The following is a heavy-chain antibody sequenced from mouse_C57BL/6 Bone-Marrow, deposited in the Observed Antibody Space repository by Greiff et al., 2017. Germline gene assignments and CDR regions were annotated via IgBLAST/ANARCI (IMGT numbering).Heavy chain of an antibody. CDR2: IYPGDGDT. J-gene: IGHJ3*01. CDR1: GYAFSSSW. CDR3: ARGGYYGSRGRFAY. V-gene: IGHV1-82*01. Sequence: QVQLQQSGPELVKPGASVKISCKASGYAFSSSWMNWVKQRPGKGLEWIGRIYPGDGDTNYNGKFKGKATLTADKSSSTAYMQLSSLTSEDSAVYFCARGGYYGSRGRFAYWGQGTLVTVSA. D-gene: IGHD1-1*01.